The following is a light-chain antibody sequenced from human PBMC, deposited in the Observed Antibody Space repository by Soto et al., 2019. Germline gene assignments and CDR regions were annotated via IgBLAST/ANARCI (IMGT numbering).Light chain of an antibody. CDR2: SNY. V-gene: IGLV1-44*01. Sequence: QLVLTQPPSASGTPGQRVTISCSGSSSNIESNNVTWYQQLPGTAPKLVIYSNYDRPSGVPDRFSGSTSGTSASLVIRGLQSEDEADYYCAAWDDILNGYVFGGGTKLTVL. CDR3: AAWDDILNGYV. CDR1: SSNIESNN. J-gene: IGLJ1*01.